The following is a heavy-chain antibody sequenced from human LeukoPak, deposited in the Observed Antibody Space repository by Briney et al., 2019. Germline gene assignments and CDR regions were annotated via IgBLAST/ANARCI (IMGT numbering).Heavy chain of an antibody. D-gene: IGHD2-8*02. CDR1: GGTFSSYA. J-gene: IGHJ4*02. Sequence: SVKVSCKASGGTFSSYAISWVRQAPGQGLEWMGRIIPIFGTANYAQKFQGRVTITTDESTSTAYMELSSLRSEDTAVYYCARDGEAGGYFDDWGQGTLVTVSS. CDR3: ARDGEAGGYFDD. V-gene: IGHV1-69*05. CDR2: IIPIFGTA.